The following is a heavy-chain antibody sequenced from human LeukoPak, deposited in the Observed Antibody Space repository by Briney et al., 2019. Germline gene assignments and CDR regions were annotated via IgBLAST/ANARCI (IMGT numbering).Heavy chain of an antibody. V-gene: IGHV4-39*01. CDR2: IHSSGST. Sequence: SETLSLTCTVSGGSISSSSYYWGWIRQPPGKGLEWIGSIHSSGSTYYNPSLKSRVTISVDTSKNQFSLKLSSVTAADTAVYYCARGQRGVATTYFDYWGQGTLVTVSS. J-gene: IGHJ4*02. CDR3: ARGQRGVATTYFDY. CDR1: GGSISSSSYY. D-gene: IGHD5-12*01.